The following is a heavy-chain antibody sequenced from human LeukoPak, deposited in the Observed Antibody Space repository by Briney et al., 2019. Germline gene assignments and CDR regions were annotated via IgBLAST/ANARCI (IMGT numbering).Heavy chain of an antibody. J-gene: IGHJ4*02. Sequence: SETLSLTSAVYGGFSIGYYSSWIRQPPGKGLEWIGEINHSGSTNYNPSLKSRATISVDTSKNQFSPKLSSVTAADTAVYYCARGLTIVVVPAAIPHYYYCGQGTLVTVSS. D-gene: IGHD2-2*01. CDR3: ARGLTIVVVPAAIPHYYY. V-gene: IGHV4-34*01. CDR1: GGFSIGYY. CDR2: INHSGST.